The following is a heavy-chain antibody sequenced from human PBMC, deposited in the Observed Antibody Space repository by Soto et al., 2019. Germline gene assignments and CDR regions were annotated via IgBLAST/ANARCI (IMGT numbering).Heavy chain of an antibody. J-gene: IGHJ3*02. CDR3: ARADREYQLPAVFAFEI. Sequence: GSLRLSCAASGFTFSSYGMHWVRQAPGKGLEWVAVIWYDGSNKYYADSVKGRFTISRDNSKNTLYLQMNSLRAEDTAVYYCARADREYQLPAVFAFEIWGQGTMVTVSS. CDR1: GFTFSSYG. CDR2: IWYDGSNK. V-gene: IGHV3-33*01. D-gene: IGHD2-2*01.